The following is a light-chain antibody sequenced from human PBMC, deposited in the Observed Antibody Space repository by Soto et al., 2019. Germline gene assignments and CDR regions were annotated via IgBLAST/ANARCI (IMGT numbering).Light chain of an antibody. CDR2: DAS. Sequence: DIQMTQSPSTLSASVGDRVTITCRASQSISGWLAWYQQKPGKAPNLLISDASSLESGVPSRFSGSGSGTEVTLAISGLQPDEFATYYCQQYSSYSSFGQGTKLEIK. V-gene: IGKV1-5*01. J-gene: IGKJ2*01. CDR1: QSISGW. CDR3: QQYSSYSS.